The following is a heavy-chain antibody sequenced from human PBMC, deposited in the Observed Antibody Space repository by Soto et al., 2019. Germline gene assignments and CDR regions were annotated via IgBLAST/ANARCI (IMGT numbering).Heavy chain of an antibody. J-gene: IGHJ6*03. D-gene: IGHD6-6*01. CDR3: ARRARPDFYYMVV. V-gene: IGHV3-64*01. CDR2: ISSNGVGT. Sequence: EVQLAESGGGLAQPGGSLRLSCAASGFTLSGYAMDWVRQAPGKGLECVSGISSNGVGTYYANSVQGRFTISRDNSKKTVYLQMGSLRPEVMAVYYCARRARPDFYYMVVWGKGTTVTVSS. CDR1: GFTLSGYA.